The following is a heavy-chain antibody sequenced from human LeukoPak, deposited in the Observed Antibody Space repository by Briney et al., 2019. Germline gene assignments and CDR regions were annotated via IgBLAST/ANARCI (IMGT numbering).Heavy chain of an antibody. CDR2: IIGSGGST. D-gene: IGHD3-16*02. V-gene: IGHV3-23*01. J-gene: IGHJ4*02. Sequence: GGSLRLSCVASGFMFNIHVMSWVRQAPGKGLEWVSGIIGSGGSTYYADSVKGRFTISRDNSKNTLSLQMSSLRAEDTAIYYCAKASRGFAYRLDFWGQGTLVTVSS. CDR1: GFMFNIHV. CDR3: AKASRGFAYRLDF.